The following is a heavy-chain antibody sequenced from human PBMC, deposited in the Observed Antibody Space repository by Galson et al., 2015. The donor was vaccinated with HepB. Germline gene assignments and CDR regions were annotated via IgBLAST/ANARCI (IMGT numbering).Heavy chain of an antibody. D-gene: IGHD5-18*01. Sequence: SVKVSCKASGGTFSSYAISWVRQAPGQGLEWMRGIIPIFGTANYAQKFQGRVTITADESTSTAYMELSSLRSEDTAVYYCARDRASDVDTAMVWGQGTLVTVSS. CDR1: GGTFSSYA. CDR3: ARDRASDVDTAMV. CDR2: IIPIFGTA. J-gene: IGHJ4*02. V-gene: IGHV1-69*13.